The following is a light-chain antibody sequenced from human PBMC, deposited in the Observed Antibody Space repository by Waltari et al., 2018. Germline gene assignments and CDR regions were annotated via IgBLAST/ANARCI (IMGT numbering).Light chain of an antibody. V-gene: IGLV2-14*03. CDR2: DVS. CDR3: SSYTSRSNFGV. Sequence: QSALAQPASVSASPGQSITISCTGTSSDVGGYNYVSWYQQHPDKAPKLIISDVSDRPAGVSNRFSGSKSGNTASLTISGLQAEDEGDYYCSSYTSRSNFGVFGTGTKVTVL. J-gene: IGLJ1*01. CDR1: SSDVGGYNY.